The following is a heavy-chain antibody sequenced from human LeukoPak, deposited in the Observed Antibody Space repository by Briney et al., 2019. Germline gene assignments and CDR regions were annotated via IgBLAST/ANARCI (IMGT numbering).Heavy chain of an antibody. CDR1: GGSISSYY. J-gene: IGHJ6*03. D-gene: IGHD6-13*01. Sequence: PSETLSLTCTVSGGSISSYYWSWIRQPAGKGLEWIGRIYTSGSTNYNPSLKSRVTISVDKSKTQYSLKLSSVTAADTAVYYCARDREQQLPSRGLYYYYYYMDVWGKGTTVTVSS. CDR2: IYTSGST. V-gene: IGHV4-4*07. CDR3: ARDREQQLPSRGLYYYYYYMDV.